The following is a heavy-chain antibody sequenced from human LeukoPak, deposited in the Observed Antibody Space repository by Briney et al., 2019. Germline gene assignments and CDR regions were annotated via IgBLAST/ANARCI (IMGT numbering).Heavy chain of an antibody. V-gene: IGHV5-51*01. J-gene: IGHJ4*02. CDR3: ARAYTSSSDLGY. CDR1: GYIFTNYW. Sequence: GESLKISCKGSGYIFTNYWIGWVRQMPGKGLEWMGIIYPGDSDTRYSPSFQGQVTISADKSINTAYLQWNSLKASDTALYYCARAYTSSSDLGYWGQGTLVTVSS. D-gene: IGHD6-6*01. CDR2: IYPGDSDT.